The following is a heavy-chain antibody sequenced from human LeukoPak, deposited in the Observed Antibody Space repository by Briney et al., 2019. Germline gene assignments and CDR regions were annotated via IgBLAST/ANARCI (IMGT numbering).Heavy chain of an antibody. CDR1: GFTFSSYS. J-gene: IGHJ4*02. V-gene: IGHV3-21*01. D-gene: IGHD6-13*01. CDR2: ISSSSSYI. CDR3: AGHSLGQQLPPY. Sequence: GGSLRLSCAASGFTFSSYSMNWVRQAPGKGLEWVSSISSSSSYIYYADSVKGRFTISRDNAKNSLYLQMNSLRAEDTAVYYCAGHSLGQQLPPYWGQGTLVTVSS.